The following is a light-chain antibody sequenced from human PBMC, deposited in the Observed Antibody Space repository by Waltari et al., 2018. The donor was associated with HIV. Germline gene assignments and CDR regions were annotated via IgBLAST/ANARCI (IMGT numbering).Light chain of an antibody. CDR1: QSVLYSSNNNNY. CDR2: WAS. V-gene: IGKV4-1*01. Sequence: DIVMTQSPDSLAVSLGERATINCKSSQSVLYSSNNNNYLAWYQQKPGQPPKLLIYWASTRESGVPDRFSGSGSGTDFTLTISSLQAEDVAVYYCQSYYGSQWTFGQGTKVEIK. CDR3: QSYYGSQWT. J-gene: IGKJ1*01.